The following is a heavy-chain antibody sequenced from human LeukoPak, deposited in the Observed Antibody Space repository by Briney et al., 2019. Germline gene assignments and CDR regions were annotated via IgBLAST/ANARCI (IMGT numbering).Heavy chain of an antibody. V-gene: IGHV4-34*01. CDR1: GGSFSGYY. D-gene: IGHD3-22*01. J-gene: IGHJ6*03. CDR3: ARGRQDVTMIVVVMTAISYYLDV. Sequence: SETLSLTCAVYGGSFSGYYWTWIRQTPEKGLEWIGEMNPSGSTNYNPSLKSRVTISVDTSKNQFSLELSSVTAADTAVYYCARGRQDVTMIVVVMTAISYYLDVWGKGTTVTVS. CDR2: MNPSGST.